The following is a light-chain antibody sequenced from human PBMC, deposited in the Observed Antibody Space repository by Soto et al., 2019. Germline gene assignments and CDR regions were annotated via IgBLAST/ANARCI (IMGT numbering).Light chain of an antibody. CDR2: GAS. CDR3: QQYGSSPPWT. V-gene: IGKV3-20*01. Sequence: EIVMTQSPVTLSVSPGERATLSCRASQNISRSLAWYQQKPGQAPRLLIYGASSRATGIPDWFSGSGSGTDFTLTISRLEPEDFAVYYCQQYGSSPPWTFGQGTKVDIK. CDR1: QNISRS. J-gene: IGKJ1*01.